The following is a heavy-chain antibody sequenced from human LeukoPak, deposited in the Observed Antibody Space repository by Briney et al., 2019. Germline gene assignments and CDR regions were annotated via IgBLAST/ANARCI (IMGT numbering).Heavy chain of an antibody. CDR1: GGSFSGYY. Sequence: SETLSLTCAVYGGSFSGYYWSWIRQPPGKGLEWIGEINHSGSTNCNPSLKSRVTISVDTSKNQFSLKLSSVTAADTAVYYCVAGYSSSWYADYWGQGTLVTVSS. D-gene: IGHD6-13*01. V-gene: IGHV4-34*01. CDR2: INHSGST. J-gene: IGHJ4*02. CDR3: VAGYSSSWYADY.